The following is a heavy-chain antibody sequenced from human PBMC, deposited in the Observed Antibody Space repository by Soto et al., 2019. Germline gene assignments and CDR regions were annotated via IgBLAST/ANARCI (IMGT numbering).Heavy chain of an antibody. CDR2: ISAHNGNT. D-gene: IGHD1-1*01. CDR3: ARGRYGDY. J-gene: IGHJ4*02. CDR1: GYAFTTYG. Sequence: QVHLVQSGAEVKKPGASVKVSCQGSGYAFTTYGITWVRQAPGQGLEWMGWISAHNGNTNYAQNPQGRVTVTRDTSTSTAYMELRSLRYDDTAVYYCARGRYGDYWGQGALVTVSS. V-gene: IGHV1-18*01.